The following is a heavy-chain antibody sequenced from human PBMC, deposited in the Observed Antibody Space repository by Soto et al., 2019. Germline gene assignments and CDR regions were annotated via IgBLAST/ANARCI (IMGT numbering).Heavy chain of an antibody. CDR3: ARDPTLYYYDSSGYYFPFDY. CDR1: GYTFTSYG. V-gene: IGHV1-18*04. J-gene: IGHJ4*02. Sequence: ASVKVSCKASGYTFTSYGISWVRQAPGQGLEWMGWISAYNGNTNYAQKLQGRVTMTTDTSTSTAYMELRSLRSDDTAVYYCARDPTLYYYDSSGYYFPFDYWGQGTLVTVSS. CDR2: ISAYNGNT. D-gene: IGHD3-22*01.